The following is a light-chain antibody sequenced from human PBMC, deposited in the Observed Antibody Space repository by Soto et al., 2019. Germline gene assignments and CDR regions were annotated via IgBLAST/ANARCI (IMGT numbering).Light chain of an antibody. Sequence: EIVMTQSPATLFVSPGEKATLSCRASQGVSSNLAWYQQKPGQAPRLLIYGASTRATGIPARFSGSGSGTEFTLTISSLQSEDFAVYYCQQYNNWWTFGQGTKVEIK. CDR2: GAS. CDR1: QGVSSN. J-gene: IGKJ1*01. V-gene: IGKV3-15*01. CDR3: QQYNNWWT.